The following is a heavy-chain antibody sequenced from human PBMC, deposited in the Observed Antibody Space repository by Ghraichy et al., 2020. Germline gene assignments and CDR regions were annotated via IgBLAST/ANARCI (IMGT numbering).Heavy chain of an antibody. CDR1: RFTFSSYW. CDR3: ARVRGYSYGSDAFDI. J-gene: IGHJ3*02. V-gene: IGHV3-7*01. Sequence: GGSLRLSCAASRFTFSSYWMSWVRQAPGKGLEWVANIKQDESEKYYVDSVKGRFTISRDNAKNSLYLQRNSLRAEDTAVYYCARVRGYSYGSDAFDIWGQGTMVTVSS. D-gene: IGHD5-18*01. CDR2: IKQDESEK.